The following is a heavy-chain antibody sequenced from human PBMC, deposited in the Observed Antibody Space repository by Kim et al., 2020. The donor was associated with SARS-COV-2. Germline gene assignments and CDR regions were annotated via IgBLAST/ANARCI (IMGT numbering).Heavy chain of an antibody. CDR1: GFTFGSYA. D-gene: IGHD3-10*01. CDR2: IGAGGATT. J-gene: IGHJ4*01. CDR3: ASSYFYGSGTYNYF. V-gene: IGHV3-23*01. Sequence: GGSLRLSCAASGFTFGSYAMSWVRQAPGKGLEWVSIIGAGGATTFYADSVKGRFTISRDNSKNTLFLQMDSLRAEDTGIYYCASSYFYGSGTYNYF.